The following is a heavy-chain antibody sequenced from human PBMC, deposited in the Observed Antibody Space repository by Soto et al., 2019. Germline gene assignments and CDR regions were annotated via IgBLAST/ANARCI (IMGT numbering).Heavy chain of an antibody. CDR3: ARDYGSGMDC. Sequence: QVQLVESGGGVVQPGRSLRLSCAASGLTFSSYGMHWVRQAPGKGLEWVALIWYDGSNKYYGDSVQGRFTISRDNSKNTLYLQMNSLRAEDTAVYYCARDYGSGMDCWGQGTLVIVSS. D-gene: IGHD3-10*01. V-gene: IGHV3-33*01. CDR1: GLTFSSYG. CDR2: IWYDGSNK. J-gene: IGHJ4*02.